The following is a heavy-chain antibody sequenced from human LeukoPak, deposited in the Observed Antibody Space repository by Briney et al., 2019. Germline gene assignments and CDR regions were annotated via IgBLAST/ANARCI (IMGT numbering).Heavy chain of an antibody. V-gene: IGHV4-59*01. J-gene: IGHJ4*02. CDR2: IYYSGST. D-gene: IGHD3-10*01. CDR3: ASSSSGSGSSY. CDR1: GGSISSYY. Sequence: PSETLSLTCTVSGGSISSYYWSWIRQPPGKGLEWIGYIYYSGSTNYNPSLMSRVTVSVDTSKNQFSLKLSSVTAADTAVYHCASSSSGSGSSYWGQGTLVTVSS.